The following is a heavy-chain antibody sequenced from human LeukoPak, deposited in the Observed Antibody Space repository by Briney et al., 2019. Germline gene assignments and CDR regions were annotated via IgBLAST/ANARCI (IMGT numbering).Heavy chain of an antibody. CDR3: AREETTRSLRVFDC. D-gene: IGHD5-12*01. Sequence: SETLSLTCTVSNGSVGSNFWTYMRQPAGQGLEWIGRIHTSGTTNYNPSLKSRVTMSVDTSKNQFSLELSSVTAADTAVYYCAREETTRSLRVFDCWGQGTLVTVSS. V-gene: IGHV4-4*07. J-gene: IGHJ4*02. CDR2: IHTSGTT. CDR1: NGSVGSNF.